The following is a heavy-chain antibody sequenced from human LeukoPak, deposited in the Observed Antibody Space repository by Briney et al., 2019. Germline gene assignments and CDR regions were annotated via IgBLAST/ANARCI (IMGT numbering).Heavy chain of an antibody. J-gene: IGHJ4*02. V-gene: IGHV3-23*01. Sequence: GGSLRLSCAASGFTFNSYSMSWVRQAPGKGLEWVSLISGSGGHTYYADSVKGRFTISRDDSKNTLYLVMNNLRAEDTAVFYCAREPPHCGGDCFSLLDNWGQGTLVTVSS. CDR2: ISGSGGHT. D-gene: IGHD2-21*02. CDR1: GFTFNSYS. CDR3: AREPPHCGGDCFSLLDN.